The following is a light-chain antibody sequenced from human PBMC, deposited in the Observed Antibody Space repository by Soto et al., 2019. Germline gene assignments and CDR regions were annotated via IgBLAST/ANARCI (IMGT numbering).Light chain of an antibody. CDR3: KSYAGSNTYV. V-gene: IGLV2-8*01. CDR2: EVV. CDR1: KSDIGVYDF. Sequence: SVLTHPPPASGSPGQSVTISCTGAKSDIGVYDFVSWYQHHPGKAPRLIIYEVVQRPSGVPDRFSGSKSGNTASLTVSGLQAADEADYFCKSYAGSNTYVFGSGTKVTVL. J-gene: IGLJ1*01.